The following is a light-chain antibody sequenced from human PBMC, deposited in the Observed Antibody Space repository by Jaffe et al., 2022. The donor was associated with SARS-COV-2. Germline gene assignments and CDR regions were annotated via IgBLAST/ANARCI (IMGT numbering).Light chain of an antibody. CDR1: QNVGSK. CDR3: QQYYNWPPAYT. J-gene: IGKJ2*01. V-gene: IGKV3-15*01. Sequence: EILMTQSPVTLSVSPGERATLSCRASQNVGSKLAWYQQKSGQPPRLLIYGASTRATGFPARFSGSGSGTEFTLTISSLQPEDFAIYYCQQYYNWPPAYTFGQGTKVEIK. CDR2: GAS.